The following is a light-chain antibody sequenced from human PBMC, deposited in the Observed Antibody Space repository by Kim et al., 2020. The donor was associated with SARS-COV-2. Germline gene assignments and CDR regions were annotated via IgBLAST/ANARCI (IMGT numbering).Light chain of an antibody. J-gene: IGLJ1*01. CDR1: GLRTYC. CDR2: GKN. CDR3: NSRDSSGNHLGV. V-gene: IGLV3-19*01. Sequence: ERTVRNNYEAAGLRTYCGSRYQQRPGKAPVLVIYGKNNRPSGIPDRFSGSSSGNTASMTITRAQAEDEADYYCNSRDSSGNHLGVFGTGTKVTVL.